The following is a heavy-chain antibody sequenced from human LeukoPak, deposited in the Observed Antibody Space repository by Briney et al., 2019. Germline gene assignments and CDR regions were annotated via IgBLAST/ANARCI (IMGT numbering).Heavy chain of an antibody. Sequence: ASVKVSCKASGYTFTDYFIHWVRQAPGQGPEWMGWIKPKSGGTNYAQKFQARVTMTKDTSIGTVYMDLSRLTSDDTAVYYCARGSSDYYLTKDYWGQGTLVTVSS. CDR3: ARGSSDYYLTKDY. D-gene: IGHD3-22*01. J-gene: IGHJ4*02. V-gene: IGHV1-2*02. CDR2: IKPKSGGT. CDR1: GYTFTDYF.